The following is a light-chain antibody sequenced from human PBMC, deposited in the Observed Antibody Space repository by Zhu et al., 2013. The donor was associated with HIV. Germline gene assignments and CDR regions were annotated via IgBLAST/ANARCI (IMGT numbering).Light chain of an antibody. J-gene: IGLJ2*01. CDR1: NSNIGAGYD. CDR3: AAWDDSLQGVV. CDR2: GNI. V-gene: IGLV1-40*01. Sequence: QSVLTQPPSVSGAPGQRVTISCAGNNSNIGAGYDVQWYQQLPGTAPKLLIHGNIYRPSGVPDRFSGSKSGTSASLAISGLQSEDEADYYCAAWDDSLQGVVFGGGTKLTVL.